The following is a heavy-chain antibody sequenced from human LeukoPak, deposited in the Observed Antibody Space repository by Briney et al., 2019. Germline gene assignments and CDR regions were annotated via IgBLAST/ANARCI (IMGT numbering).Heavy chain of an antibody. V-gene: IGHV4-39*07. Sequence: SETLSLTCTVSGGSISSSIYYWGWIRQSPGKGLEWIGSIYYSGSTYYNPSLKSRVTMSVDTSKNQFSLKLSSVTAADTAVYYCARQRYYYDSSGYYYGTRYWYFDLWGRGTLVTVSS. CDR3: ARQRYYYDSSGYYYGTRYWYFDL. D-gene: IGHD3-22*01. CDR1: GGSISSSIYY. J-gene: IGHJ2*01. CDR2: IYYSGST.